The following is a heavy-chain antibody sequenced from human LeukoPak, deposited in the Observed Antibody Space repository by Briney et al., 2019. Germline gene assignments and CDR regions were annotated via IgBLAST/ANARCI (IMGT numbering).Heavy chain of an antibody. D-gene: IGHD4-23*01. J-gene: IGHJ4*02. V-gene: IGHV4-59*01. CDR1: GGSISSYY. CDR3: ARGDYGGTPEFDY. CDR2: IYYSGST. Sequence: SETLSLTCTVSGGSISSYYWSWIRQPPGKGLEWIGYIYYSGSTNYNPSLKSRVTISVDTSKNQFSLKLSSVTAADTAVYYCARGDYGGTPEFDYWGQGTLVTVSS.